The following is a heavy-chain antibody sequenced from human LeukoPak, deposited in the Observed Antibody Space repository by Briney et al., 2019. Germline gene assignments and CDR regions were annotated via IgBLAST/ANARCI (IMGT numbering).Heavy chain of an antibody. Sequence: ASVKVSCKASGYTFTGYYMHWVRQAPGKGLEWMGGFDPEDGETIYAQKFQGRVTMTEDTSTDTAYMELSSLRSEDTAVYYCATGLYYGSGSSDYWGQGTLVTVSS. CDR2: FDPEDGET. V-gene: IGHV1-24*01. D-gene: IGHD3-10*01. J-gene: IGHJ4*02. CDR3: ATGLYYGSGSSDY. CDR1: GYTFTGYY.